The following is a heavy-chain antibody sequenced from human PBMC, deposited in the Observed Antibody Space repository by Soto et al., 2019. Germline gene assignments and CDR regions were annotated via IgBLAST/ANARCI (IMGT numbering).Heavy chain of an antibody. V-gene: IGHV3-30-3*01. J-gene: IGHJ6*02. CDR1: GFTFSSYA. Sequence: GGSLRLSCAASGFTFSSYAMHWVRQAPGKGLEWVAVISYDGSNKYYADSVKGRFTISRDNSKNTLYLQMSSLRAEDTAVYYCARGYYGAGSYYNSPSYYGRDVWGQGTTVTVSS. D-gene: IGHD3-10*01. CDR2: ISYDGSNK. CDR3: ARGYYGAGSYYNSPSYYGRDV.